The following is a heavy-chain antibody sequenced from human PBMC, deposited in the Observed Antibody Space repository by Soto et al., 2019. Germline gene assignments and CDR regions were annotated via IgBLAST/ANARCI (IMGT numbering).Heavy chain of an antibody. CDR3: ARDLPPDPHRYYYYGRDV. CDR1: GYTFTSYV. CDR2: ISAYNCNT. V-gene: IGHV1-18*04. J-gene: IGHJ6*02. Sequence: QVQLVQSGDEVKKPGASVKVSCKASGYTFTSYVISWVRQATGHGLEWMGWISAYNCNTNYAPKLQGRVTMTTDTSRSTAYMKLRRLRSDDTAVYYCARDLPPDPHRYYYYGRDVWGQGTTVTVSS.